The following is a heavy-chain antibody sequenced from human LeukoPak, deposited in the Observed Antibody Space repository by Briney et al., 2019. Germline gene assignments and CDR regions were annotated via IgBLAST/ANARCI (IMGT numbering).Heavy chain of an antibody. Sequence: GGSLRLSCTASGFTFSSFAMNWVRQAPGKGLEWVSAISASGDSTYYADSVKGRCTISRDNSRNTVYLQMYSLRVEDTAVYYCAKDSPKTTKVEYFQAWGQGTLVTVSS. CDR2: ISASGDST. CDR3: AKDSPKTTKVEYFQA. V-gene: IGHV3-23*01. CDR1: GFTFSSFA. D-gene: IGHD3-10*01. J-gene: IGHJ1*01.